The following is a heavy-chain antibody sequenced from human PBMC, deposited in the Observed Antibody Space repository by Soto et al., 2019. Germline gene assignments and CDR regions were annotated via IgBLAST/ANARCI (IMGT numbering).Heavy chain of an antibody. V-gene: IGHV3-23*01. CDR2: ISTDSSRA. CDR1: GFTFNTFE. Sequence: EVQLLESGGGLVQPGGSLRLSCAASGFTFNTFEMSWVRQAPGRGLEWVSFISTDSSRAYYADAVKGRFTISRDNSKHTLYLQMNSLTAEDTAVYACVTGGWLDFWGQGTLVTVSS. CDR3: VTGGWLDF. D-gene: IGHD3-16*01. J-gene: IGHJ5*01.